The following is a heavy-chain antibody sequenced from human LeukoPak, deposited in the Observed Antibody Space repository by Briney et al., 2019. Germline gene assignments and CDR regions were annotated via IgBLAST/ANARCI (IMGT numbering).Heavy chain of an antibody. V-gene: IGHV3-11*01. Sequence: GGSLRLSCAASGFTFSDYYMSWIRQAPGKGLEWVSYISSSGSTIYYADSVKGRFTISRDNAKNSLYLQMNSLIPEDTALYYCVKGTDVDIALSIWGQGTMVIVSS. CDR1: GFTFSDYY. D-gene: IGHD5-12*01. CDR2: ISSSGSTI. CDR3: VKGTDVDIALSI. J-gene: IGHJ3*02.